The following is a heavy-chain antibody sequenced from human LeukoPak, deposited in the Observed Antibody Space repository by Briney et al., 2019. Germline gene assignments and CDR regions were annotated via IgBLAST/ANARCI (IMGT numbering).Heavy chain of an antibody. D-gene: IGHD3-22*01. CDR2: ISYDGSNK. CDR3: AREYYYDSSGYYYDYYYGMDV. V-gene: IGHV3-30*03. Sequence: GGSLRLSCAASGFTFSSYGMHWVRQAPGKGLEWVAVISYDGSNKYYADSVKGRFTISRDNSKNTLYLQMNSLRAEDTAVYYCAREYYYDSSGYYYDYYYGMDVWGQGTTVTVSS. J-gene: IGHJ6*02. CDR1: GFTFSSYG.